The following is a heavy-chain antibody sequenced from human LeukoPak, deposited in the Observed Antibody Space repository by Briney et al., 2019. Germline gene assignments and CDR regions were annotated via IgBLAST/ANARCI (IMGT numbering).Heavy chain of an antibody. CDR1: GGSISSSSYY. Sequence: PSETLSLTCTVSGGSISSSSYYWGWIRQPPGKGLEWIGSIYYSGSTYYNPSLKSRVTISVDTSKNQFSLKLSSVTAADTAVYYCAALGGSGWSEIDYWGQGTLVTVSS. V-gene: IGHV4-39*01. J-gene: IGHJ4*02. CDR3: AALGGSGWSEIDY. CDR2: IYYSGST. D-gene: IGHD6-19*01.